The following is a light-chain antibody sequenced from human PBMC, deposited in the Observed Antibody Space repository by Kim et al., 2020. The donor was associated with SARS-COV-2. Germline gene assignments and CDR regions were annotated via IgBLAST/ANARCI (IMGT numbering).Light chain of an antibody. CDR2: YDT. CDR3: QMWDRSTNRV. Sequence: SYELTQPPSLSVAPGKTARITCGGDSIGSKSVHWYQQKPGQAPVVVIYYDTGRPSGVPERFSGSNSGDTATLTISRVEAGDEADYYCQMWDRSTNRVFGGGTQLTVL. V-gene: IGLV3-21*04. CDR1: SIGSKS. J-gene: IGLJ3*02.